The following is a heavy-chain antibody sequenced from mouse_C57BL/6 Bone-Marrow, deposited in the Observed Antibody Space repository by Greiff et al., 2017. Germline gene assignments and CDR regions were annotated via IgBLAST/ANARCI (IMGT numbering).Heavy chain of an antibody. D-gene: IGHD1-1*01. CDR3: ERNYGSSLAWFAY. J-gene: IGHJ3*01. CDR1: GYTFTSYG. CDR2: IYPRSGNT. Sequence: QVQLQQSGAELARPGASVKLSCKASGYTFTSYGISWVKQRTGQGLEWIGEIYPRSGNTYYNEKFKGKATLTADKSSSTAYMELRSLTSEDSAVYFCERNYGSSLAWFAYWGQGTLVTVSA. V-gene: IGHV1-81*01.